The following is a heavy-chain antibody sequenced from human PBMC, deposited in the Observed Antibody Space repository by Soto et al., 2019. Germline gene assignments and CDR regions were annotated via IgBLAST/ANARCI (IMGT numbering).Heavy chain of an antibody. J-gene: IGHJ6*02. CDR2: IGAARDP. D-gene: IGHD2-2*02. Sequence: SGGSLRLSCATSGFTFSNFDMHWVRQVPGKGLEWVSAIGAARDPYYLGSVKGRFTISRENAKNSVYLQMNDLRAGDSAVYYCARAYTGRLPRRADYYYAMDVWGQGTTVTVSS. V-gene: IGHV3-13*05. CDR3: ARAYTGRLPRRADYYYAMDV. CDR1: GFTFSNFD.